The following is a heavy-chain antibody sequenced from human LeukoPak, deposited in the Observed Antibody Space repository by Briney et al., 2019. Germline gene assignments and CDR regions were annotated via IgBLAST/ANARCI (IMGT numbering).Heavy chain of an antibody. D-gene: IGHD3-3*01. CDR2: IKQDGSEK. J-gene: IGHJ4*02. Sequence: GGSLRLSCAASGFTFSSYWMSWVRQAPGKGLEWVANIKQDGSEKYYVDSVKGRFTISRDNAKNSLYLQMNSLRAEDTAVYYRARDSAMYYDFWSGYYFLDYWGQGTLVTVSS. CDR1: GFTFSSYW. CDR3: ARDSAMYYDFWSGYYFLDY. V-gene: IGHV3-7*01.